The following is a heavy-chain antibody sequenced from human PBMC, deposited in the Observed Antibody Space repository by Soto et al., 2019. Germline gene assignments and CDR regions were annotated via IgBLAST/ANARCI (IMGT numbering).Heavy chain of an antibody. CDR3: AIRKTGSHFDY. CDR1: GFTFSTYA. Sequence: PGGSLRLSCAGSGFTFSTYAMSWVRQAPGKGLEWVSGISGSGGSTFYTDAVKGRFTISRDNSKNTLYLQMSSLRAEDTAVYYCAIRKTGSHFDYWGQGTLVTVFS. V-gene: IGHV3-23*01. D-gene: IGHD3-9*01. J-gene: IGHJ4*02. CDR2: ISGSGGST.